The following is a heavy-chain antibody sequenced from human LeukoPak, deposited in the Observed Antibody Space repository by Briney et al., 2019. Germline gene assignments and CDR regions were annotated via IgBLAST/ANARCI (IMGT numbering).Heavy chain of an antibody. D-gene: IGHD3-22*01. CDR2: ICTSGDT. Sequence: GGSLRLSCAAAGLTFSNSPMNWVRQAPGKGLEWVSTICTSGDTYYADSVKGRFTISRDISKNTVYLQMTSLRAEDTALYYCATKTVGNYPYDYWGQGTLVTVSP. V-gene: IGHV3-23*01. CDR1: GLTFSNSP. CDR3: ATKTVGNYPYDY. J-gene: IGHJ4*02.